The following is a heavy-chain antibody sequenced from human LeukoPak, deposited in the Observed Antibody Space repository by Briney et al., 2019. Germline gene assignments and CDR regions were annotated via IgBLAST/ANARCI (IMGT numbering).Heavy chain of an antibody. D-gene: IGHD2-2*02. J-gene: IGHJ4*02. CDR3: ARLGGLGYCSSTSCHRRGDFDY. CDR1: GYSFTSYW. Sequence: GESLKISCKGSGYSFTSYWIGWVRQMPGKGLEWMGIIYPGDSDTRYSPSFQGQVTISADKSISTAYLQWSSLKASDTAMYYCARLGGLGYCSSTSCHRRGDFDYWGQGTLVTVSS. V-gene: IGHV5-51*01. CDR2: IYPGDSDT.